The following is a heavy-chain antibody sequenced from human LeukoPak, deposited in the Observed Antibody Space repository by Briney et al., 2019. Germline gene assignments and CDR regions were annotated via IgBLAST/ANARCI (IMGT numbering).Heavy chain of an antibody. CDR1: GFSFSSYH. CDR2: ISIISSTI. V-gene: IGHV3-48*01. Sequence: GGSLRLSCEASGFSFSSYHMNWVRQARRKGLEWVSYISIISSTIYYADSVKGRFTISRDDAKNSMYLQMNSLRAEDTAVYYCARTHERDLDYWGQGTLVTVSS. CDR3: ARTHERDLDY. J-gene: IGHJ4*02.